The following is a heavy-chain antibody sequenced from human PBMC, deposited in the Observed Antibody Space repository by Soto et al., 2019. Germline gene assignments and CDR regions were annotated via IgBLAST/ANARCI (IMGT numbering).Heavy chain of an antibody. D-gene: IGHD3-10*01. CDR2: VYWEDDK. CDR1: GFSLTPSGVG. V-gene: IGHV2-5*02. Sequence: QITLKESGPTLVKPTQTLTLTCTLSGFSLTPSGVGVGWIRQPPGKALEWLALVYWEDDKRYSPSLKSRLTTTXDXXNKQVVLKMTNMDPVDTATYYCARSRDGHLYYFDLWGQGTLVTVSS. J-gene: IGHJ4*02. CDR3: ARSRDGHLYYFDL.